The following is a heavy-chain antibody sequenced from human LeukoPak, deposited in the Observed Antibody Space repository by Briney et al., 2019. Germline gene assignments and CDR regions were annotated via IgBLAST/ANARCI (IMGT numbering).Heavy chain of an antibody. CDR3: ARGPSTTLTTR. J-gene: IGHJ4*02. D-gene: IGHD4-17*01. V-gene: IGHV3-7*01. CDR1: GFTFSDYW. Sequence: GGSLRLSCMVSGFTFSDYWMTWVRQAPGKGLEWVANIKHDGSDIHYVDSVKGRFTISRDNAQSSLFLQMSSLRREDTAVYYCARGPSTTLTTRWGQGTLVAVSS. CDR2: IKHDGSDI.